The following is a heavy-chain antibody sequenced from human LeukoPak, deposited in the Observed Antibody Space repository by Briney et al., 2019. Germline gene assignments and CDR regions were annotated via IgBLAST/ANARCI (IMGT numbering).Heavy chain of an antibody. CDR1: GFTFSSYE. CDR3: ARGPNRRGSAFVFDY. J-gene: IGHJ4*02. V-gene: IGHV3-48*03. CDR2: ISSSGSTI. D-gene: IGHD5-12*01. Sequence: GGSLRLSCAAPGFTFSSYEMNWVRQAPGKGLEWVSYISSSGSTIYYADSVKGRFTISRDNAKSSLYLQMNSLRAEDTAVYYCARGPNRRGSAFVFDYWGQGTLVTVSS.